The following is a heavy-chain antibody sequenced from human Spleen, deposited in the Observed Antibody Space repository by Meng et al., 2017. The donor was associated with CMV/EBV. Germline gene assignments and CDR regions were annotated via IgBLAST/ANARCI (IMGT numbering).Heavy chain of an antibody. D-gene: IGHD3-16*01. CDR2: IYYSGNT. V-gene: IGHV4-59*08. J-gene: IGHJ4*02. CDR1: GASMTNYY. Sequence: SETLSLTCSVSGASMTNYYWTWIRQPPGKGLEWIGYIYYSGNTDYNPSLKTRVTIAVDTSKKQFSLKLSSVTAADTAVYYCARGLGLDFDYWGQGTLVTVSS. CDR3: ARGLGLDFDY.